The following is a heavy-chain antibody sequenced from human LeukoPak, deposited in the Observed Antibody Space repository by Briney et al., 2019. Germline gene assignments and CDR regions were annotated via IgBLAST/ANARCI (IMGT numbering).Heavy chain of an antibody. Sequence: PGGSLRLSCAASGFTFNNYNMNWVRQAPGKALEWVSSITSSGAYIFYADSVKGRFTISRDNAKNSLYLQMNSLRAEDTAVYYCARDLSHDYVWGSYRYYFDYWGQGTLVTVSS. J-gene: IGHJ4*02. CDR3: ARDLSHDYVWGSYRYYFDY. CDR1: GFTFNNYN. V-gene: IGHV3-21*01. D-gene: IGHD3-16*02. CDR2: ITSSGAYI.